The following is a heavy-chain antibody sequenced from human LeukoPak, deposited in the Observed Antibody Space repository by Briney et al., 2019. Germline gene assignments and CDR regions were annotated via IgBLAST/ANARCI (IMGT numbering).Heavy chain of an antibody. CDR2: MNPNSGNT. V-gene: IGHV1-8*01. CDR1: GYTFTSYD. CDR3: AREAFAAGKNFDY. D-gene: IGHD3-10*01. Sequence: ASVKVSCKASGYTFTSYDINWVRQATGQGLEWMGWMNPNSGNTGYAQKFQGRVTMTRDASTGTVYMDLSSLRSEDTAVYYCAREAFAAGKNFDYWGQGTQVTVSS. J-gene: IGHJ4*02.